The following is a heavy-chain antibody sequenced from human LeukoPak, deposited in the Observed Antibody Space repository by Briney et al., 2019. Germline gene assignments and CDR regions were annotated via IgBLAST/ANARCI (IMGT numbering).Heavy chain of an antibody. CDR2: INHSGST. Sequence: SETLSLTCAVYGGSFSGYYWSWIRQPPGKGLEWIGEINHSGSTNYNPSLKSRVTISVDTSMNQFSLKLSSVTAADTAVYYCARRGTVTQVFDYWGQGTLVTVSS. J-gene: IGHJ4*02. D-gene: IGHD4-17*01. CDR3: ARRGTVTQVFDY. CDR1: GGSFSGYY. V-gene: IGHV4-34*01.